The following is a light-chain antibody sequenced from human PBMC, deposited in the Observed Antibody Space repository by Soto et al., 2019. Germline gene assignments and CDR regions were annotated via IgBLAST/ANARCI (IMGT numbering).Light chain of an antibody. CDR3: QQASSLPHT. J-gene: IGKJ2*01. V-gene: IGKV1-12*01. Sequence: DIQMTQSPSSVSASVGDRVTITCRASQGISTWLAWYQQKPGKVPKLLIYGASSLQTGVPSRFGGSGSGTDFTLTISSLQAEDFATYYCQQASSLPHTFGQGTKLEIK. CDR2: GAS. CDR1: QGISTW.